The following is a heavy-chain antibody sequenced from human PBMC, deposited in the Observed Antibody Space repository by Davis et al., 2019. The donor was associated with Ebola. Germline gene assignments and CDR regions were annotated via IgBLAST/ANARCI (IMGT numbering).Heavy chain of an antibody. CDR3: ARGGGYCSGGSCYGHFDY. CDR2: INAGNGNT. V-gene: IGHV1-3*01. J-gene: IGHJ4*02. Sequence: AASVKVSCKASGYTFTTYAMHWVRQAPGQRLEWMGWINAGNGNTKYSQKFQGRVTISRDTSASTAYMELSSLRSEDTAVYYCARGGGYCSGGSCYGHFDYWGQGTLVTVSS. CDR1: GYTFTTYA. D-gene: IGHD2-15*01.